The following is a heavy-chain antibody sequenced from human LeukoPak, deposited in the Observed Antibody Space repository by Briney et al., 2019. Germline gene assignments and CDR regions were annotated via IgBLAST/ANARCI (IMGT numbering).Heavy chain of an antibody. Sequence: SVKVSCKASGGTFSSYAISWVRQAPGQGLEWMGRIIPIFGTANYAQKFQGRVTITTNESTSTAYMELSSLRSEDTAVYYCASGMYSTSSYYYDSSGYQGLYYFDYWGQGTLVTASS. J-gene: IGHJ4*02. CDR2: IIPIFGTA. CDR1: GGTFSSYA. V-gene: IGHV1-69*05. D-gene: IGHD3-22*01. CDR3: ASGMYSTSSYYYDSSGYQGLYYFDY.